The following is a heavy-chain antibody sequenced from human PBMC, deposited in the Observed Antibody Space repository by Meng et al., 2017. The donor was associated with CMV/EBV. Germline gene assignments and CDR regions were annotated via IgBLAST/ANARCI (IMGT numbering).Heavy chain of an antibody. D-gene: IGHD2-2*01. CDR1: GFTFDDYG. J-gene: IGHJ3*02. Sequence: GGSLRLSCAASGFTFDDYGMRWVRQAPGKGLEWVSGINWNGGSTGYADSVKGRFTISRDNTKNSLYLQMNSLRAEDTALYHCARDSVPAATVALKVGAFDIWGQGTMVTVSS. V-gene: IGHV3-20*01. CDR2: INWNGGST. CDR3: ARDSVPAATVALKVGAFDI.